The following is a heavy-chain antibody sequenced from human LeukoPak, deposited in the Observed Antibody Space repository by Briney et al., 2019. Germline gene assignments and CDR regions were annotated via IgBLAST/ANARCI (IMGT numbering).Heavy chain of an antibody. J-gene: IGHJ3*02. Sequence: SETLSLTCAVYGGSFSGYYWTWIRQTPGKGLEWIGYIYYSGSTNYNPSLKSRVTISVDTSKNQFSLKLSSVTAADTAVYYCARPGGGNYYDSSGYLELGAFDIWGQGTMVTVSS. CDR1: GGSFSGYY. V-gene: IGHV4-59*08. CDR3: ARPGGGNYYDSSGYLELGAFDI. CDR2: IYYSGST. D-gene: IGHD3-22*01.